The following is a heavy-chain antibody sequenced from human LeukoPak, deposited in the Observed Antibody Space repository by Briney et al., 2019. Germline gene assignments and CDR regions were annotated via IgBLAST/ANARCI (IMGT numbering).Heavy chain of an antibody. CDR3: ATAGGYCTSTSCHSYFDY. CDR1: GYTFTFFY. CDR2: INPNSGGT. V-gene: IGHV1-2*02. J-gene: IGHJ4*02. Sequence: ASVKVSCKASGYTFTFFYIHWVRQAPRQGLEWMGWINPNSGGTNYAQKFQGRVTMTRDTSISTAYMELSRLRSDDTAVYYCATAGGYCTSTSCHSYFDYWGQGTLVTVSS. D-gene: IGHD2-2*01.